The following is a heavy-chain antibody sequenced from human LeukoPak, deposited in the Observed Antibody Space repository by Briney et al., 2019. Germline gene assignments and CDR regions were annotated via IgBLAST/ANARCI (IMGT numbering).Heavy chain of an antibody. V-gene: IGHV4-38-2*02. D-gene: IGHD6-13*01. Sequence: SETLSLTCTVSGYSISSGYYWGWIRQPPGKGLEWIGSIYHSGSTYYNPSLKSRVTISVDTSKNQFSLKLSSVTAAGTAVYYCAREPGIAAADTTPKDNWFDPWGQGTLVTVSS. CDR3: AREPGIAAADTTPKDNWFDP. J-gene: IGHJ5*02. CDR1: GYSISSGYY. CDR2: IYHSGST.